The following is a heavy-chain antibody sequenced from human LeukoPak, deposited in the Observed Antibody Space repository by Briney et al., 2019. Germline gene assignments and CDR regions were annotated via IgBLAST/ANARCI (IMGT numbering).Heavy chain of an antibody. CDR2: FYSGGST. CDR3: ARGPYWFFDL. Sequence: GGSLRLSCEASGFTVSSNHMSWARQAPGKGLEWVSVFYSGGSTYYVDSVKGRFTISRDHSKNTLYLQMNSLRAEDTAVYYCARGPYWFFDLWGRGALVTVSS. J-gene: IGHJ2*01. CDR1: GFTVSSNH. V-gene: IGHV3-66*01.